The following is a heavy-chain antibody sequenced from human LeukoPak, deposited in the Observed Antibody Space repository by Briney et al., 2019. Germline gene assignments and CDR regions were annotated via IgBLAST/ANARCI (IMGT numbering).Heavy chain of an antibody. Sequence: PGGSLILSCAASGFTFSSFALSWVRQAPGKGLEWVSHIHYSPGYTYYADSVRGRFTISRDNSKNTLFLEMNSLRAEDTAIYYCAKGYSAAWYDFDSWGQGTLVTVSS. CDR3: AKGYSAAWYDFDS. J-gene: IGHJ4*02. V-gene: IGHV3-23*01. CDR1: GFTFSSFA. D-gene: IGHD6-19*01. CDR2: IHYSPGYT.